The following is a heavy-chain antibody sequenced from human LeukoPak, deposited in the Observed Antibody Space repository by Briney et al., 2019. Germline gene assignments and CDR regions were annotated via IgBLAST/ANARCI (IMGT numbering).Heavy chain of an antibody. J-gene: IGHJ4*02. CDR3: ARVGAVVVAAATSFDY. CDR2: IYNSGSA. V-gene: IGHV4-61*02. D-gene: IGHD2-15*01. CDR1: GGSISSATYY. Sequence: SETLSLTCIVSGGSISSATYYWSWIRQPAGKGLEWIGRIYNSGSANYNPSLKSRVTISVDTSKNQFSLKLSSLTAADTAVYYCARVGAVVVAAATSFDYWGQGTLVTVSS.